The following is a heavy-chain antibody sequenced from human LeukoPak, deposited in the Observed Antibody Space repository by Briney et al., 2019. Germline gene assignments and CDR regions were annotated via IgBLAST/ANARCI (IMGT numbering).Heavy chain of an antibody. D-gene: IGHD2/OR15-2a*01. J-gene: IGHJ4*02. Sequence: SETLSLTCTVSGGSISSYYWSWIRQPPGKDLEWIGSIHHSGTTYYNPSLKSRVTISLDTSKNQFSLKLTSVTAADTAVYFCARDSNIARFFIWGQGTLVTVSS. CDR3: ARDSNIARFFI. V-gene: IGHV4-59*12. CDR1: GGSISSYY. CDR2: IHHSGTT.